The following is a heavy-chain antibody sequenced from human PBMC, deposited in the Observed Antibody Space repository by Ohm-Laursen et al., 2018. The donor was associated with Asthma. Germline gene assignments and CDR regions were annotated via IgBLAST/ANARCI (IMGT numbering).Heavy chain of an antibody. D-gene: IGHD4-17*01. CDR2: IYYSGST. CDR1: GGSISSSTYY. V-gene: IGHV4-39*07. CDR3: ARNYGDYWYFDL. Sequence: SDTLSLTCAVSGGSISSSTYYWGWIRQPPGKGLEWIGSIYYSGSTYYNPSLKSRVTISVDTSKNQFSLKLSSVTAADTAVYYCARNYGDYWYFDLWGRGTLVTVSS. J-gene: IGHJ2*01.